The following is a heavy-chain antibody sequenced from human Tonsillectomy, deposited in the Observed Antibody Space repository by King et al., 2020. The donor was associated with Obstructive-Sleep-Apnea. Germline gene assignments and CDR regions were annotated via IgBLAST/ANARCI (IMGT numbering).Heavy chain of an antibody. CDR2: IYYSGST. Sequence: QLQESGPGLVKPSETLSLTCTVSGGSISSSSYYWGWIRQPPGKGLEWIGSIYYSGSTYYNPSLKSRVTISVDTSKNQFSLKLSSVTAADTAVYYCARGVLAAAGTELFDCWGQGTLVTVSS. V-gene: IGHV4-39*07. D-gene: IGHD6-13*01. J-gene: IGHJ4*02. CDR3: ARGVLAAAGTELFDC. CDR1: GGSISSSSYY.